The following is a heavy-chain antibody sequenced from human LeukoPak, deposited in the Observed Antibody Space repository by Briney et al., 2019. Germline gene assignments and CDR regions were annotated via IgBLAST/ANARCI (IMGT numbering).Heavy chain of an antibody. D-gene: IGHD6-19*01. CDR2: THYRSKWYN. Sequence: SQTLSLTRAISGDSVSSNSAAWNWIRQSPSRGLEWLGRTHYRSKWYNDYAVSVKSRITINPDTSKNQFSLQLNSVTPEDTAVYYCARGLDIAVAMDYWGQGTLVTASS. CDR1: GDSVSSNSAA. J-gene: IGHJ4*02. V-gene: IGHV6-1*01. CDR3: ARGLDIAVAMDY.